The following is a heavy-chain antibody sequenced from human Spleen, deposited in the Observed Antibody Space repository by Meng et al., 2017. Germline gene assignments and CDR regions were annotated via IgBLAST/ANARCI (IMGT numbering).Heavy chain of an antibody. D-gene: IGHD4-11*01. V-gene: IGHV4-34*01. CDR1: GGSFSGYS. J-gene: IGHJ4*02. CDR3: ARGPTTMAHDFDY. CDR2: INHSGST. Sequence: QVQLQRWAAGLLKPSATLSLTCDVYGGSFSGYSWSWIRQPPGKGLEWIGEINHSGSTNYNPSLESRATISVDTSQNNLSLKLSSVTAADSAVYYCARGPTTMAHDFDYWGQGTLVTVSS.